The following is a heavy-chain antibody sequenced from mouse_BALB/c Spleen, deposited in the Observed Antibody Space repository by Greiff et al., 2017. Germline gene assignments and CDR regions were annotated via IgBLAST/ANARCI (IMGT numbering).Heavy chain of an antibody. CDR3: ARHPTATSWFAY. CDR1: GFTFSSYT. Sequence: EVKVEESGGGLVQPGGSLKLSCAASGFTFSSYTMSWVRQTPEKRLEWVAYISNGGGSTYYPDTVKGRFTISRDNAKNTLYLQMSSLKSEDTAMYYCARHPTATSWFAYWGQGTLVTVSA. D-gene: IGHD1-2*01. J-gene: IGHJ3*01. V-gene: IGHV5-12-2*01. CDR2: ISNGGGST.